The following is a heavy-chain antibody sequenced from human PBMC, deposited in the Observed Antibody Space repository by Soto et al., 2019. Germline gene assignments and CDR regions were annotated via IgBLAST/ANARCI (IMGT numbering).Heavy chain of an antibody. CDR1: GFTFSSYG. D-gene: IGHD5-18*01. J-gene: IGHJ5*02. Sequence: PRLSCAASGFTFSSYGMHWVSQAPGKGLEWVAVISYDGSNKYYADSVKGRFTISRDNSKNTLYLQMNSLRAEDTAVYYCEKGSGYSINWFDPWGQGTLVTVSS. CDR2: ISYDGSNK. V-gene: IGHV3-30*18. CDR3: EKGSGYSINWFDP.